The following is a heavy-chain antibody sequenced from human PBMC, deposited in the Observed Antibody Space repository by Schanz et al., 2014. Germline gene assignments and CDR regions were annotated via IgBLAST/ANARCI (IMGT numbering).Heavy chain of an antibody. J-gene: IGHJ4*02. V-gene: IGHV1-46*01. CDR3: ATGPHIVVAFDY. CDR1: GYTFTSYY. CDR2: INPSGGST. Sequence: QVQLVQSGAEVKKPGASVKVSCKASGYTFTSYYMHWVRQAPGQGLEWMGIINPSGGSTSYAQKFQGRVTMTRDTSTSTVYMELSSLTSEDTAVYYCATGPHIVVAFDYWGQGTLVTVSP. D-gene: IGHD2-21*01.